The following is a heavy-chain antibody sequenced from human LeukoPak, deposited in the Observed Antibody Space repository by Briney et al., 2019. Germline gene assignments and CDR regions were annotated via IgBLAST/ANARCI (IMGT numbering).Heavy chain of an antibody. Sequence: PETPCPSRTVSGGSIISYYTTGIRQPPGKGLEWIGSIYYSGYTNYNPSLKTRATMSVDTSNNHFSLNLSSVTAADTAVYYCARDTDDYNRESVWGKG. CDR2: IYYSGYT. V-gene: IGHV4-59*01. CDR1: GGSIISYY. CDR3: ARDTDDYNRESV. D-gene: IGHD3-9*01. J-gene: IGHJ6*03.